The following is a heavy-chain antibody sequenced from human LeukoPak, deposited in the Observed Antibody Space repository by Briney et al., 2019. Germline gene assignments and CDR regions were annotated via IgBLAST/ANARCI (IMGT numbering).Heavy chain of an antibody. CDR3: ARDYTGYFP. J-gene: IGHJ5*02. Sequence: PGGSLRLSCEASGFTFSSYWMSWVRQAPGEGLEWVANIKTGGSEKYYVDSVKGRFTISRDNAKNSLYLQMNSLRAEDTAVYYCARDYTGYFPWGQGTLVIVSS. CDR1: GFTFSSYW. D-gene: IGHD3-9*01. V-gene: IGHV3-7*03. CDR2: IKTGGSEK.